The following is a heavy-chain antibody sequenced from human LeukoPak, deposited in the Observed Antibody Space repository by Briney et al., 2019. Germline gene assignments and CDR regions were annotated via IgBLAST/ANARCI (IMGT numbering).Heavy chain of an antibody. V-gene: IGHV4-59*08. CDR2: IYYSGST. D-gene: IGHD1-26*01. Sequence: SETLSLTCSVSGGSIRSYYWSWIRQPPGKGLEWIGYIYYSGSTNYNPSLKSRVTISVDTTKNQFSLKLSSVTAADTAVYYCASGSYYFDYWGQGTLVTVSS. CDR3: ASGSYYFDY. J-gene: IGHJ4*02. CDR1: GGSIRSYY.